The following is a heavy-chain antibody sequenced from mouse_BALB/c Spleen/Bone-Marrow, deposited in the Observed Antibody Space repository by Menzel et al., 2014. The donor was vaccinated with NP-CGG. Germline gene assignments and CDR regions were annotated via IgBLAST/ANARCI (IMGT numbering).Heavy chain of an antibody. CDR1: GVTFTDYY. CDR2: IGNKANGHKT. CDR3: ARDIKDGCYWYFDV. D-gene: IGHD2-3*01. J-gene: IGHJ1*01. V-gene: IGHV7-3*02. Sequence: EVMLVESGGGLVQPGGSLKLSCATSGVTFTDYYMSWVRQPPGKALEWLGFIGNKANGHKTDYSASVKGRFTISRDNTQNILYLQMNTQRAEDSAAYYCARDIKDGCYWYFDVWGAGTTVTVSS.